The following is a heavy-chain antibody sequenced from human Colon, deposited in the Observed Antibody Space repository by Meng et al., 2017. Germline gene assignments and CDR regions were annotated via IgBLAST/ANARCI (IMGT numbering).Heavy chain of an antibody. J-gene: IGHJ4*02. V-gene: IGHV1-3*01. D-gene: IGHD2-2*01. Sequence: QVQFVQSGAEGKKPGASVKVSCKASGYSFTTYAMHWVRQAPGQRLEWMGWINAGNGNTKYSEKFQGRVTITRDTAASTAYMELSSLRSEDTAVYYCARTGCSSSSCYDYWGQGTLVTVSS. CDR2: INAGNGNT. CDR3: ARTGCSSSSCYDY. CDR1: GYSFTTYA.